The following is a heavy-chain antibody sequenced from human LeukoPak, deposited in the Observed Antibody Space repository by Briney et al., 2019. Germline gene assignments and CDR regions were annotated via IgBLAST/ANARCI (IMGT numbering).Heavy chain of an antibody. CDR3: ARDIEEGFGEFGFDY. CDR2: ISYDGSNK. D-gene: IGHD3-10*01. V-gene: IGHV3-30*04. Sequence: PGGSLRLSCAASGFTFSSYAMHWVRQAPGQGLEWGAVISYDGSNKYYADSVKGRVTISKDNSKNTMYLQMNSLRAEDTAVYYCARDIEEGFGEFGFDYWGQGTLVTVSS. CDR1: GFTFSSYA. J-gene: IGHJ4*02.